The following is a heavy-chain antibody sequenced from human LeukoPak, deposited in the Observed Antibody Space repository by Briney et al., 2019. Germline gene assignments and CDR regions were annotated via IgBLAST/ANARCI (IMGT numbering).Heavy chain of an antibody. Sequence: ASVKVSRKASGYTFTSYDINWVRQATGQGLEWMGWMNPNSGNTGYAQKFQGRVTITRNTSISTAYMELSSLRSEDTAVYYCARGPHRAHRNYYFGYWGQGTLVTVSS. CDR3: ARGPHRAHRNYYFGY. D-gene: IGHD1-14*01. CDR1: GYTFTSYD. V-gene: IGHV1-8*03. CDR2: MNPNSGNT. J-gene: IGHJ4*02.